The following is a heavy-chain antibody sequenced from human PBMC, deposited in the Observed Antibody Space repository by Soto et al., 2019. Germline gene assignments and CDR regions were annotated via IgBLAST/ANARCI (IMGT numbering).Heavy chain of an antibody. CDR3: ARGYRQPGYISSWVFDY. CDR1: GGSINSGGYY. D-gene: IGHD6-13*01. Sequence: QVQLQESGPGLVKPSQTLSLICTVSGGSINSGGYYWNWIRQHPGEGLEWIGYIFYSGGTYYNPFPMSPGTISADTSENKFSRNLSSVTAADTAVYFCARGYRQPGYISSWVFDYWGQGTLVNVSS. V-gene: IGHV4-31*01. J-gene: IGHJ4*02. CDR2: IFYSGGT.